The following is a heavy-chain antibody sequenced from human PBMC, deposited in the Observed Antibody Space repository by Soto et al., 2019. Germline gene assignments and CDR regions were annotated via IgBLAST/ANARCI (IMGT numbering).Heavy chain of an antibody. V-gene: IGHV5-51*01. CDR3: ARLDESSLTTTVTTSWFDP. CDR2: IYPGDSDT. Sequence: PGESLKISCKGSGYSFTSYWIGWVRQMPGKGLEWMGIIYPGDSDTRYSPSFQGQVTISADKSISTTYLQWSSLKASDTAMYYCARLDESSLTTTVTTSWFDPWGQGTLVTVSS. CDR1: GYSFTSYW. J-gene: IGHJ5*02. D-gene: IGHD4-17*01.